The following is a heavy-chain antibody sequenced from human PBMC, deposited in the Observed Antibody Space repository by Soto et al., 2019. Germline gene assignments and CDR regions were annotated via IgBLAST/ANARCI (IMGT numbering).Heavy chain of an antibody. CDR2: ISGSGGST. CDR3: AKLLERRTYYYYYGMDV. D-gene: IGHD1-1*01. V-gene: IGHV3-23*01. J-gene: IGHJ6*02. Sequence: GGSLRLSCAASGFTFSSYAMSWVRQAPGKGLEWVSAISGSGGSTYYADSVKGRFTISRDNSKNTLYLQMNSLRAEDTAVYYCAKLLERRTYYYYYGMDVWGQGTTVTVSS. CDR1: GFTFSSYA.